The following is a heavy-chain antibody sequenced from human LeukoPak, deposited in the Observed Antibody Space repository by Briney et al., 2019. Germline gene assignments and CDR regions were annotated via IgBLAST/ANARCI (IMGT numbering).Heavy chain of an antibody. V-gene: IGHV3-11*04. D-gene: IGHD6-13*01. CDR3: ARASGSSWYEVDY. J-gene: IGHJ4*02. Sequence: GGSLRLSCAASGFTFSDHYMSWLRQAPGKGLEWVSYISSGSGTIFYADSVKGRFTISRDNAKNSLYLQMNSLRADDTAVYYCARASGSSWYEVDYWGQGTLVTVSS. CDR2: ISSGSGTI. CDR1: GFTFSDHY.